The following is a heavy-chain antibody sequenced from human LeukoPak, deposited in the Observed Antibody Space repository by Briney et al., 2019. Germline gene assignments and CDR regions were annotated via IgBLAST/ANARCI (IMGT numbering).Heavy chain of an antibody. CDR3: ARTRYGDYSRAFDY. CDR2: INPSDGRT. J-gene: IGHJ4*02. CDR1: GYMFSIND. D-gene: IGHD4-17*01. V-gene: IGHV1-46*01. Sequence: ASVKVSCKASGYMFSINDMHWVRQAPGQGLEWMGIINPSDGRTTYAQKFQGRLTLTRDMSISTAYMELSRLRSDDTAVYYCARTRYGDYSRAFDYWGQGTLVTVSS.